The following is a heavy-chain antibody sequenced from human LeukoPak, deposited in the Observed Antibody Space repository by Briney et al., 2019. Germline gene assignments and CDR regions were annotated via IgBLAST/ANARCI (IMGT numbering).Heavy chain of an antibody. CDR3: VGGAPNWGFDF. Sequence: ASVKVSCKASGYTFTSYDINWVRQAPGQGFEWMGWMSPSTGNTGYAQKFQGRVTMTRYTSVSTAYMELSSLRPEDTAVYYCVGGAPNWGFDFWGQGTLVTVSS. CDR1: GYTFTSYD. CDR2: MSPSTGNT. D-gene: IGHD7-27*01. V-gene: IGHV1-8*01. J-gene: IGHJ4*02.